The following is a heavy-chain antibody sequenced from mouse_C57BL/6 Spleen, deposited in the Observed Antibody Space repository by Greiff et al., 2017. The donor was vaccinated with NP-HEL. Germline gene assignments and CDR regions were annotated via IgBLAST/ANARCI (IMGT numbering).Heavy chain of an antibody. CDR1: GYAFSSYW. Sequence: QVQLQQSGAELVKPGASVKISCKASGYAFSSYWMNWVKQRPGKGLEWIGQIYPGDGDTNYNGKFKGKATLTADKSSSTAYMQLSSLTSEDSAVYFCARWAMGGYYVGYYAMDYWGQGTSVTVSS. CDR3: ARWAMGGYYVGYYAMDY. V-gene: IGHV1-80*01. J-gene: IGHJ4*01. D-gene: IGHD2-3*01. CDR2: IYPGDGDT.